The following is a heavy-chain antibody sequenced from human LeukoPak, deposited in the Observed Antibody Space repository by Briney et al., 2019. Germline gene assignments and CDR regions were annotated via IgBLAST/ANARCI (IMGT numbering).Heavy chain of an antibody. CDR2: IQYDGSNE. D-gene: IGHD7-27*01. Sequence: PGGSLRLSCAASRFTFSSYGMHWVRQAPGKGLEWVAYIQYDGSNEQYADSVKGRFSISRDSSKNILYLQMNSLRAEDTAVYYCAREGGELGSALDYWGQGTLVTVSS. V-gene: IGHV3-30*02. CDR1: RFTFSSYG. CDR3: AREGGELGSALDY. J-gene: IGHJ4*02.